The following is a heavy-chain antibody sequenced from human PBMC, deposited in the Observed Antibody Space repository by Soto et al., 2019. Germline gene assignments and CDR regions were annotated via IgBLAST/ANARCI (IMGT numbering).Heavy chain of an antibody. D-gene: IGHD2-15*01. CDR1: GYTFTSYG. Sequence: ASVKVSCKASGYTFTSYGISWVRQAPGQGLEWMGWISAYNGNTNYAQKLQGRVTMTTDTSTSTAYMELRSLRSDDTAVYYCAREEHIVVVVASPSIDAFDIWGQGAMVTVSS. CDR3: AREEHIVVVVASPSIDAFDI. CDR2: ISAYNGNT. V-gene: IGHV1-18*01. J-gene: IGHJ3*02.